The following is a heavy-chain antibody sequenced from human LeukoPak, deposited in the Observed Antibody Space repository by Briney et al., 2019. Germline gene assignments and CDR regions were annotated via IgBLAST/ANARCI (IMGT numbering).Heavy chain of an antibody. CDR1: GFTFSAYI. D-gene: IGHD2-15*01. V-gene: IGHV3-23*01. Sequence: GGSLRLSCAASGFTFSAYIMGWVRQAPGKGLEWVSAVRGSGTVTFYADSVKGRFTISRDNSKNTLYLHMSSLRDEDTAIYYCSKLIVVDTYYFDSWGQGTLVTVSS. CDR2: VRGSGTVT. CDR3: SKLIVVDTYYFDS. J-gene: IGHJ4*02.